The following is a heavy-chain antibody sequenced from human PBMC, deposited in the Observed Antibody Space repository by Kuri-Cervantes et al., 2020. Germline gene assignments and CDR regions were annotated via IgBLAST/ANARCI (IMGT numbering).Heavy chain of an antibody. V-gene: IGHV3-52*01. CDR3: ARVRYYDFWSGYYVSRGWFDP. CDR2: IKCDGSEK. J-gene: IGHJ5*02. Sequence: GESLKISCAASGFTFSSSWMHWVCQAPEKGLEWVADIKCDGSEKYYVDSVKGRFTISRDNAKNSLYLQMNSLRAEDTAVYYCARVRYYDFWSGYYVSRGWFDPWGQGTLVTVSS. D-gene: IGHD3-3*01. CDR1: GFTFSSSW.